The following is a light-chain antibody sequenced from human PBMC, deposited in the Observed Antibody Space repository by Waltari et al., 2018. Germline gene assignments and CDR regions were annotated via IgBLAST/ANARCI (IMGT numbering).Light chain of an antibody. Sequence: SYVLTQPPSVSVAPGQTARITCEGTDIGYKSVHWYHQRPGQAPVRVLRENSDRPSGIPERSSGSNSVNMATLSISRVEAGDEADYYCQVWDSRSDHVVFGGGTKLTVL. CDR2: ENS. V-gene: IGLV3-21*02. J-gene: IGLJ2*01. CDR1: DIGYKS. CDR3: QVWDSRSDHVV.